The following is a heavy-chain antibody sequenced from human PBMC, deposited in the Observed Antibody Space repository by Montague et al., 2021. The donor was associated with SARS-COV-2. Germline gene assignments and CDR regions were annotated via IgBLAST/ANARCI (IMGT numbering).Heavy chain of an antibody. CDR2: IWHGGST. J-gene: IGHJ6*02. Sequence: SETLSLTCTVAHYSITYAYYWGWVRQPPGKGLEWIGNIWHGGSTXXNPSLKSRVTISVDTSKNQFSLKLTSVTAADTAVYYCARTSQYCDTTSCYLLNAMDVWGQGTTVTVSS. V-gene: IGHV4-38-2*02. CDR3: ARTSQYCDTTSCYLLNAMDV. D-gene: IGHD2-2*01. CDR1: HYSITYAYY.